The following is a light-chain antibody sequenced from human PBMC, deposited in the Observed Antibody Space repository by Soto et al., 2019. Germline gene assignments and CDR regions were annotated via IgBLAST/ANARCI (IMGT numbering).Light chain of an antibody. J-gene: IGLJ1*01. V-gene: IGLV2-8*01. CDR1: SSDIGDNY. CDR3: SAYAGSNNFV. Sequence: QSVLTQPPSASGSPGQSVTISCTGTSSDIGDNYVSWYQQHPGKAPKLIIYEVSLQPSGVPDRFSGSKSGNTASLTVSGLQTEDEADYYCSAYAGSNNFVFGSGTKVTVL. CDR2: EVS.